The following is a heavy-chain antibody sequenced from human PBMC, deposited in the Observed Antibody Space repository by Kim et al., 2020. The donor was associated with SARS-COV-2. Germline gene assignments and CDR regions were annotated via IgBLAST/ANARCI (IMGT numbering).Heavy chain of an antibody. CDR2: ISYDGSNK. V-gene: IGHV3-30-3*01. CDR3: ARADPSLRTRVWFRELLLRAFDI. D-gene: IGHD3-10*01. CDR1: GFTFSSYA. J-gene: IGHJ3*02. Sequence: GGSLRLSCAASGFTFSSYAMHWVRQAPGKGLEWVAVISYDGSNKYYADSVKGRFTISRDNSKNTLYLQMNSLRAEDTAVYYCARADPSLRTRVWFRELLLRAFDIWGQGTMVTVSS.